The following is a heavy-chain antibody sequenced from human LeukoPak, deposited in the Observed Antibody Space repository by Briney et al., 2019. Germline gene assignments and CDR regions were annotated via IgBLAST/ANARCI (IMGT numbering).Heavy chain of an antibody. V-gene: IGHV3-48*03. CDR1: GFTFSSYE. Sequence: GGSLRLSCAASGFTFSSYEMHWVRQAPGKGLGWVSYISNSGSTIYYADSVKGRFTISRDNAKNSLYLQMNSLRAEDTAVYYCARDSGGSSPFDYWGQGTLVTVPS. CDR3: ARDSGGSSPFDY. CDR2: ISNSGSTI. D-gene: IGHD2-15*01. J-gene: IGHJ4*02.